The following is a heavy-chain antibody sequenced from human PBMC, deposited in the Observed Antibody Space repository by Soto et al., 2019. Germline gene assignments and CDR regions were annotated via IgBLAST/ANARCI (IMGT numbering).Heavy chain of an antibody. CDR3: ARTDSSGYYSAY. CDR1: GGSISSGGYY. D-gene: IGHD3-22*01. V-gene: IGHV4-31*03. Sequence: QVQLQESGPGLVKPSQTLSLTCTVSGGSISSGGYYWSWIRQHPGKGLEWIGYIYDSGSTYYNPSLKSRVTISLDTSKNQFSLRLSSVIAADTALYYCARTDSSGYYSAYWGQGTLVTVSS. J-gene: IGHJ4*02. CDR2: IYDSGST.